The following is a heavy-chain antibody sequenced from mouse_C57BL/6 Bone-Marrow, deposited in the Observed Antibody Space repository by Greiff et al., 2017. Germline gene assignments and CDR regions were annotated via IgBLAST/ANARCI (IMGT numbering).Heavy chain of an antibody. CDR2: IDPSDSYT. CDR1: GYTFTSYW. CDR3: SREWVFNPFFYY. Sequence: QVQLQQPGAELVMPGASVKLSCKASGYTFTSYWMHWVKQRPGQGLEWIGEIDPSDSYTNYNQKFKGKSTLTVDKSSSTAYMQLSSLTSEDSAVYYCSREWVFNPFFYYWGQGTTLTGSS. V-gene: IGHV1-69*01. J-gene: IGHJ2*01. D-gene: IGHD1-3*01.